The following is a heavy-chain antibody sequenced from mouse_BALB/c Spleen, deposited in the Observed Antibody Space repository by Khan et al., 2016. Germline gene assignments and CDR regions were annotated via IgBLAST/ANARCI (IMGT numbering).Heavy chain of an antibody. CDR2: IVPSNGGT. V-gene: IGHV1S81*02. Sequence: QVQLQQSGAELVKPGASVKLSCKASGYPFTNYYIYWVKQRPGQGLEWIGAIVPSNGGTNFNQHLRSKATLTVDKSSTTVYMQLSSLTSEDSALYYCTRRLRWPYYYAMDYWGQGTSVTVSS. CDR1: GYPFTNYY. D-gene: IGHD2-3*01. CDR3: TRRLRWPYYYAMDY. J-gene: IGHJ4*01.